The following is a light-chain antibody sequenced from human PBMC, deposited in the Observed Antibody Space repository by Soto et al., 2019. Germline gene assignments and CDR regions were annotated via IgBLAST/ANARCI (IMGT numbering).Light chain of an antibody. Sequence: IQLTQSPSSLSASVGDRVTITCRASQGISSYLAWYQQKPGKAPKLLIYAASTLQSGVPSRFSGSGSGTDFTLTISSLQPEDFAVYYCQQYGSLALTFGGGTKVEIK. J-gene: IGKJ4*01. CDR2: AAS. CDR1: QGISSY. CDR3: QQYGSLALT. V-gene: IGKV1-9*01.